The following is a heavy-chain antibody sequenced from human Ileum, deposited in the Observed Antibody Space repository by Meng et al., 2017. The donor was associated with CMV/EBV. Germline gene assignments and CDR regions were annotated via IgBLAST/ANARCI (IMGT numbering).Heavy chain of an antibody. CDR1: GYIFTGYY. CDR3: ARGNSPLSGAAALWS. V-gene: IGHV1-2*06. CDR2: INPNPRRGGT. D-gene: IGHD6-25*01. J-gene: IGHJ5*02. Sequence: QGQLVQSGAEVKKPGASVKVSCKASGYIFTGYYLHWVRQAPGHGLEWMGRINPNPRRGGTDYAQKFQGRLAMTRDTSTSIAFMELSSLKSDDTAVYYCARGNSPLSGAAALWSWGQGTLVTVSS.